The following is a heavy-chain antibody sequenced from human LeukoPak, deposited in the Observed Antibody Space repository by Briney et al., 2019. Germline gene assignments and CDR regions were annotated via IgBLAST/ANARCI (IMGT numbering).Heavy chain of an antibody. CDR1: GGSISSSSYY. V-gene: IGHV4-39*01. Sequence: SETLSLTCTVSGGSISSSSYYWGWIRQPPGKGLEWIGSIYYSGSTYYNPSLKSRVTISVDTSKNQFSLKLSSVTAADTAVYYCARQLGSGSYRFDPWGQGTLVTVSS. CDR2: IYYSGST. CDR3: ARQLGSGSYRFDP. D-gene: IGHD3-10*01. J-gene: IGHJ5*02.